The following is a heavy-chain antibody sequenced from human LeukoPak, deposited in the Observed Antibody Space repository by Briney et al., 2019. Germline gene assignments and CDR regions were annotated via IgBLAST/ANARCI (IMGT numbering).Heavy chain of an antibody. CDR2: ISGSGGST. V-gene: IGHV3-23*01. J-gene: IGHJ4*02. CDR3: AKALAAAGTGNYFDY. CDR1: GFTFSTYA. Sequence: GGSLRLSCAASGFTFSTYAMTWVRQAPGKGPEWVSAISGSGGSTYYADSVKGRFTISRDNSKNTLYLQMNSLRAEDTAVYYCAKALAAAGTGNYFDYWGQGTLVTVSS. D-gene: IGHD6-13*01.